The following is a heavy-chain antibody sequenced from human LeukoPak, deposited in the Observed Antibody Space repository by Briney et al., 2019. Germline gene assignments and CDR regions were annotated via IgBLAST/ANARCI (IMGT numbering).Heavy chain of an antibody. CDR3: ARASYYFDY. CDR1: GFTFSSYA. Sequence: GGSLRLSCAASGFTFSSYAMHWVRQAPGKGLEWVAVISYDGSNKYYADSVKGRFTISRDNSKNTLYLQMNSLRAEDTAVYYCARASYYFDYWGQGTLVTVSS. J-gene: IGHJ4*02. V-gene: IGHV3-30-3*01. CDR2: ISYDGSNK.